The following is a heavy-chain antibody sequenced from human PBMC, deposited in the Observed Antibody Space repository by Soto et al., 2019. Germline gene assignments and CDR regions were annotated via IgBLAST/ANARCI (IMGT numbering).Heavy chain of an antibody. CDR2: IYPGDSDT. Sequence: GESLKISCKGSGYSFTSYWIGWARQMPGKGLEWMGIIYPGDSDTRYSPSFQGQVTISADKSISTAYLQWSSLKASDTAMYYCARQPYSSWIFGDSAYGMDVWGQGTTVTVSS. CDR1: GYSFTSYW. V-gene: IGHV5-51*01. D-gene: IGHD6-6*01. J-gene: IGHJ6*02. CDR3: ARQPYSSWIFGDSAYGMDV.